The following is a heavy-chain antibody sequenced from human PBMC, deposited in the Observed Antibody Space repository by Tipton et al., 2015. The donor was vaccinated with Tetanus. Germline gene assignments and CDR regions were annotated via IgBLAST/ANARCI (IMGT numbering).Heavy chain of an antibody. CDR3: ARRRSAILSGSYHWYFDI. CDR2: INPTDYQT. D-gene: IGHD3-9*01. Sequence: QLVQSGAEVYKPGESLKISCKPSGYNFSIYWIGWVRQMPGKGLEWMGVINPTDYQTSYNPSFEGHITISADRSINTAFLQWTSLQTSDPAMYFCARRRSAILSGSYHWYFDIWGRGTLVTVSS. J-gene: IGHJ2*01. CDR1: GYNFSIYW. V-gene: IGHV5-51*01.